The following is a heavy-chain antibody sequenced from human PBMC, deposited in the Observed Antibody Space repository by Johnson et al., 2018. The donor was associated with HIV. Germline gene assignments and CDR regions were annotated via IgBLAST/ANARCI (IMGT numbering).Heavy chain of an antibody. CDR2: IYSGGST. CDR1: GFTVSSNY. V-gene: IGHV3-66*02. Sequence: VQLVESGGGLVQPGGSLRLSCAASGFTVSSNYMSWVRQAPGKGLEWVSVIYSGGSTYYADSVKGRFTVSRDNSKNAVYLKMNSLRGDDTAVYYCASSPGTYCNFWSGYPDAFDIWGQGTMVTVSS. CDR3: ASSPGTYCNFWSGYPDAFDI. D-gene: IGHD3-3*01. J-gene: IGHJ3*02.